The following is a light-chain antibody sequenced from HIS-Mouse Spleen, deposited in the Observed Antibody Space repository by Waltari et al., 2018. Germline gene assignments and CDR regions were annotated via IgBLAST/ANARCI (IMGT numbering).Light chain of an antibody. J-gene: IGLJ2*01. CDR1: SSDVGGYNY. CDR3: SSYAGSNNLV. CDR2: EVS. Sequence: QSALTQPPSASGSPGQSVTISCTGTSSDVGGYNYVSGYQQHPGKAPKPMIYEVSKRPPGVPDRFSGSKSGNTASLTVSGLQAEDEADYYCSSYAGSNNLVFGGGTKLTVL. V-gene: IGLV2-8*01.